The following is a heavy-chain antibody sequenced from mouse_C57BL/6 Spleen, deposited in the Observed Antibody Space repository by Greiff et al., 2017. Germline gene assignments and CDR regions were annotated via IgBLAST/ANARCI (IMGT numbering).Heavy chain of an antibody. Sequence: QVQLQQPGAELVKPGASVKLSCKASGYTFTSYWMQWVKQRPGQGLEWIGEIDPSDSYTNYKQKFKGKATLTVDTSSSTAYMQLSSLTSEDSAVYYCASSPYYRPPAWFAYWGQGTLVTVSA. CDR3: ASSPYYRPPAWFAY. CDR1: GYTFTSYW. J-gene: IGHJ3*01. V-gene: IGHV1-50*01. CDR2: IDPSDSYT. D-gene: IGHD2-14*01.